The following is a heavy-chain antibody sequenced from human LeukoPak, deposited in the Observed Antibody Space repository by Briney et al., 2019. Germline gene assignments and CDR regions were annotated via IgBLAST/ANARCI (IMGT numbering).Heavy chain of an antibody. J-gene: IGHJ4*02. CDR2: ITYDGYYK. D-gene: IGHD3-10*01. V-gene: IGHV3-30*03. CDR1: GFIFNNYD. CDR3: ARDLSPVVRASPMGY. Sequence: PGGSLRLSCAASGFIFNNYDMHWVRQAPGKGLEWVALITYDGYYKYYSDSVKGRFTISSDTSKNTLSLQMNSLRAEDTAVYYCARDLSPVVRASPMGYWGQGTLVTVSS.